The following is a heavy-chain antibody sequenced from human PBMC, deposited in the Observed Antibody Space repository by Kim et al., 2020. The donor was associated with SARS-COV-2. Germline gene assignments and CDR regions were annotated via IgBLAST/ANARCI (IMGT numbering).Heavy chain of an antibody. CDR2: ISYDGSNK. D-gene: IGHD3-10*01. Sequence: GGSLRLSCAASGFTFSSYAMHWVRQAPGKGLEWVAVISYDGSNKYYADSVKGRFTISRDNSKNTLYLQMNSLRAEDTAVYYCARGRWFGEPEPFDYWGQGTLVTVSS. CDR1: GFTFSSYA. J-gene: IGHJ4*02. CDR3: ARGRWFGEPEPFDY. V-gene: IGHV3-30*04.